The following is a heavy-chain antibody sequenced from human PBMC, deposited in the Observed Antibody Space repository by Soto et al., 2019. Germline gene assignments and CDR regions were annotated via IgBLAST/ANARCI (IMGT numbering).Heavy chain of an antibody. J-gene: IGHJ6*02. CDR1: GFTFGSYA. Sequence: EVQLLESGGGLGQPGGSLRLSCAASGFTFGSYAMSWVRQAPGKGLEWVSTISGNGGFTYYADSVQGRFSISRDNSKNTLYLQINTLRAEDTAKYSFATDMTNIVVVPAALRPSDVYYGMDIWGQGTTVTVSS. V-gene: IGHV3-23*01. D-gene: IGHD2-2*02. CDR3: ATDMTNIVVVPAALRPSDVYYGMDI. CDR2: ISGNGGFT.